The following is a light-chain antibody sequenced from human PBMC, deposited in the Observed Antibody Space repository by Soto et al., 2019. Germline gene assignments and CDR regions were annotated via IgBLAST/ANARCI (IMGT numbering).Light chain of an antibody. CDR2: EVS. Sequence: QSALTQPASVSGSPGQSITISCTGTSSDVGAYNYISWYQQYPGTAPKIMIYEVSSRPSGVSHRFSGSKSGNTASLTISGLHPEDEADYYCSSFTSRSTFNYVFGTGTKLTVL. CDR1: SSDVGAYNY. CDR3: SSFTSRSTFNYV. V-gene: IGLV2-14*01. J-gene: IGLJ1*01.